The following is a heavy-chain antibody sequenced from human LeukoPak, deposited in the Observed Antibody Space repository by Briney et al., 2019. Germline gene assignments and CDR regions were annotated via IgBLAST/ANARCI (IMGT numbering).Heavy chain of an antibody. Sequence: GSLRLSCAVSGITLSNYGMSWVRQAPGKGLEWVAGISDSGGRTNYPDSVKGRFTISIDKPKNQLYLQMNSLRAEDTAVYFCAKRGVVIRVILVGFHKEAYYFDSWGQGALVTVSS. CDR3: AKRGVVIRVILVGFHKEAYYFDS. J-gene: IGHJ4*02. CDR2: ISDSGGRT. D-gene: IGHD3-22*01. V-gene: IGHV3-23*01. CDR1: GITLSNYG.